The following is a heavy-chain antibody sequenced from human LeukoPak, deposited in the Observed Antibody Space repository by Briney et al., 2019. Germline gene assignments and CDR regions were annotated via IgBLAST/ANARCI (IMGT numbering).Heavy chain of an antibody. CDR3: ARQSTMVSNCDY. V-gene: IGHV4-39*01. Sequence: SETLSLTCTVSGGSINSSRSSSYYWGWIRQPPGKGLEWIASIYYSGSTHHNPSLKSRVTISVDTSKNQFSLKLSSVTAADTAVYYCARQSTMVSNCDYWGQGTLVTVSS. D-gene: IGHD4-23*01. J-gene: IGHJ4*02. CDR1: GGSINSSRSSSYY. CDR2: IYYSGST.